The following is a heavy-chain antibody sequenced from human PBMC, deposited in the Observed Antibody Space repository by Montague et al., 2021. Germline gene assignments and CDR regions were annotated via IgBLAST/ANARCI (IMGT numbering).Heavy chain of an antibody. CDR3: ANRPDITVVTL. J-gene: IGHJ4*02. Sequence: SLRLSCAASGFTFSSYAMSWVRQAPGKGLEWVPAISGSGGSTYYXDSVKGRFTISRDNSKNTLYLQMNSLRAEDTAVYYCANRPDITVVTLGGQGTLVTVSS. CDR1: GFTFSSYA. V-gene: IGHV3-23*01. D-gene: IGHD4-23*01. CDR2: ISGSGGST.